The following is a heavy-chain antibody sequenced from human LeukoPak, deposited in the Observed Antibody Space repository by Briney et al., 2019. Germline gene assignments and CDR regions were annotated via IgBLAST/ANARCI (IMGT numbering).Heavy chain of an antibody. D-gene: IGHD3-22*01. CDR2: ISYDGSNK. J-gene: IGHJ4*02. V-gene: IGHV3-30*18. CDR3: AKEARYYYDSSGYDY. CDR1: GFTFSSYG. Sequence: GGSLRLSCAASGFTFSSYGMHWVRQAPGKGLEWVAVISYDGSNKYYADSVKGRFTISRDNSKNTLYLQMNSLRAEDTAVYYCAKEARYYYDSSGYDYWGQGTLVTVSS.